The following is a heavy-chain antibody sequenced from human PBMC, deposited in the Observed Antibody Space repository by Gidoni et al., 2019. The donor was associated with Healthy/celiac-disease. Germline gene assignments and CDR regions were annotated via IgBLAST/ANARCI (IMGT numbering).Heavy chain of an antibody. CDR1: TFTFSSYA. CDR2: IAYDGSNK. Sequence: VQLVASGGGVVQPGKSLRLSCAGSTFTFSSYAMPWVRQAPGKGREWVAVIAYDGSNKYYADSGKVRFTISRDSAKNTLYLQRYSMRAEDTAVYYCARDIAAAVTPGVYWGQVTLVTVSS. V-gene: IGHV3-30*01. D-gene: IGHD6-13*01. CDR3: ARDIAAAVTPGVY. J-gene: IGHJ4*02.